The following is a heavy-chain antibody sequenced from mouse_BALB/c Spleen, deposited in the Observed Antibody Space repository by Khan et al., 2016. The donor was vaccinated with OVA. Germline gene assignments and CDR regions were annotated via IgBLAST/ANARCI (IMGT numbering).Heavy chain of an antibody. V-gene: IGHV2-6*02. CDR3: ARCFDSDSSFYAMDY. Sequence: VELVESGPGLVAPSQSLSITCTVSGFSLTSYGVHWVRQPPGKGLEWLVVIWSDGSTNYNSVLKSRLSISKDNSKSQVFLKMNSLQTDDTAIYYCARCFDSDSSFYAMDYWGQGTSVTVSS. J-gene: IGHJ4*01. CDR2: IWSDGST. CDR1: GFSLTSYG. D-gene: IGHD2-12*01.